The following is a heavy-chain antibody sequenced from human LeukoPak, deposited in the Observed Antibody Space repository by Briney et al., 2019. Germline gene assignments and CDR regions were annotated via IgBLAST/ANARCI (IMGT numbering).Heavy chain of an antibody. CDR2: INPDGSYK. CDR1: GFTFSSYS. V-gene: IGHV3-7*05. Sequence: GGSLRLSCAASGFTFSSYSMNWVRQAPGIGLEWVANINPDGSYKRYVDSAKDRFVVSRDNAKNSLYLQMSGLRVEDTAVYYCAAWGDGGNDWGQGTLVTVSS. D-gene: IGHD1-1*01. CDR3: AAWGDGGND. J-gene: IGHJ4*02.